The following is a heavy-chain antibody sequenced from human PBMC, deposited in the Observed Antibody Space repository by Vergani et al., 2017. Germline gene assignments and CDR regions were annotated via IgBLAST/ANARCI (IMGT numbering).Heavy chain of an antibody. V-gene: IGHV3-15*01. CDR2: IKSKTDGGTT. CDR1: GGSFSGYY. D-gene: IGHD3-22*01. J-gene: IGHJ5*02. CDR3: AKDRADDYYDSSGYPNWFDP. Sequence: VQLQQWGAGLLKPSETLSLTCAVYGGSFSGYYWSWIRQPPGKGLEWVGRIKSKTDGGTTDYAAPVKGRFTISRDDSKNTLYLQMNSLKTEDTAVYYCAKDRADDYYDSSGYPNWFDPWGQGTLVTVSS.